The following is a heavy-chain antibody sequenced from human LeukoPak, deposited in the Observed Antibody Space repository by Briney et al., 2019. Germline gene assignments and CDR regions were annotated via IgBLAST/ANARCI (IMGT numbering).Heavy chain of an antibody. CDR1: GGSISSYY. D-gene: IGHD1-1*01. Sequence: SETLSLTCTVSGGSISSYYWSWIRHPAGKGLEWIGRIYTSGSTNYNPSLKSRVTISVDTSKNQFSLKLSSVTAADTAVYYCARVAKNGDFDYWGQGTLVTVSS. CDR2: IYTSGST. J-gene: IGHJ4*02. CDR3: ARVAKNGDFDY. V-gene: IGHV4-4*07.